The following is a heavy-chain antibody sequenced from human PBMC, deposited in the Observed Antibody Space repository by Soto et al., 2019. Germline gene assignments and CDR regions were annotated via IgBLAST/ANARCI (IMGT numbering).Heavy chain of an antibody. CDR3: ARGDGYDYKAFDI. CDR1: GYTFTGYY. J-gene: IGHJ3*02. Sequence: QVQLVQSGAEVKNPGASVKVSCKASGYTFTGYYMHWVRQAPGQGREWMGWINPNSGGTNYAQKFQGWVTMTRDTSISDAYMELSRLRSDDTAVYYCARGDGYDYKAFDIWGHGTMVTVSS. D-gene: IGHD5-12*01. V-gene: IGHV1-2*04. CDR2: INPNSGGT.